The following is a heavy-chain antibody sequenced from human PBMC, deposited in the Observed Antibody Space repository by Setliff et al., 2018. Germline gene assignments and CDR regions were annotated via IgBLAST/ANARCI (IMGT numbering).Heavy chain of an antibody. D-gene: IGHD3-10*01. Sequence: GGSLRLSCAASGFTFSNYAMTWVRQAPGKGLEWVSGISGGGSRTYYADSVKGRFTISRDNSKNTLYLQMNSLRAEDTAVYYCARDTSGRDALDIWGQGTMVPSPQ. CDR2: ISGGGSRT. V-gene: IGHV3-23*01. CDR1: GFTFSNYA. J-gene: IGHJ3*02. CDR3: ARDTSGRDALDI.